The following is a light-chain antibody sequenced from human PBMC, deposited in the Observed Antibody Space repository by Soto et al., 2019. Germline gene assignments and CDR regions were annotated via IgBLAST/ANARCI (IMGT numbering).Light chain of an antibody. Sequence: DIQITQSPSTPSGSVGDRVTITCRASQTISSWLAWYQQTPGKAPKLLIYKASTLKSGVPSRFSGSVSGTEFTLTISSLQPDDFATYYCQHYNSYSEAFGQGTKVDSK. V-gene: IGKV1-5*03. J-gene: IGKJ1*01. CDR1: QTISSW. CDR3: QHYNSYSEA. CDR2: KAS.